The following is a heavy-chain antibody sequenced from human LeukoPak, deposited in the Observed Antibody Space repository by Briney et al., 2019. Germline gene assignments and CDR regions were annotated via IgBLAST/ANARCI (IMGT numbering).Heavy chain of an antibody. CDR2: ISGSGGST. CDR1: GFTFSSYA. D-gene: IGHD3-22*01. J-gene: IGHJ4*02. Sequence: GGSLRLSCAASGFTFSSYAMSWVRQAPGKGLEWVSAISGSGGSTYYADSVKGRFTISRDNSKNTLYLQMNSLRAEDTAVYYCAKEPPHITMIVVAPRRYWGQGTLVTVSS. V-gene: IGHV3-23*01. CDR3: AKEPPHITMIVVAPRRY.